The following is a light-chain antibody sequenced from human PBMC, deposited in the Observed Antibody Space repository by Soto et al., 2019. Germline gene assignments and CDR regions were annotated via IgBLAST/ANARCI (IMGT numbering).Light chain of an antibody. CDR3: QQYGSSPRT. CDR1: QSVRSSY. CDR2: AAS. J-gene: IGKJ1*01. V-gene: IGKV3-20*01. Sequence: EIVLTQSPDTLALSAWESATLSCRASQSVRSSYLAWYQQTPGQTPRLLIYAASSRATGIPDRFSGSGSGTDFSLTISRLEAEDFAVYYCQQYGSSPRTFGQGTKVDIK.